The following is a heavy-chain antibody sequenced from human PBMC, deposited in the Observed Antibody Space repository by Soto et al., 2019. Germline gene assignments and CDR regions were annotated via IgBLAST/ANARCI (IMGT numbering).Heavy chain of an antibody. CDR2: IGGSGGST. V-gene: IGHV3-23*01. CDR1: GFIFSSYA. Sequence: EVQLLESGGGLVQPGGSLRLSCAASGFIFSSYAMSWVRQAPGKRLEWVSAIGGSGGSTYYADSVKGRFTISRDSSKNMVFLQMNSLRADDTAVYYCAKEVARGIAVAGTRGYFAYWGQGTLVIVSS. D-gene: IGHD6-19*01. CDR3: AKEVARGIAVAGTRGYFAY. J-gene: IGHJ4*02.